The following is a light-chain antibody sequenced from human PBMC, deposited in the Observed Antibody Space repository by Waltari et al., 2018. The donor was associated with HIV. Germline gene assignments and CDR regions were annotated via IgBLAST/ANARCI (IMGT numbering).Light chain of an antibody. CDR3: CSYAGNYSYV. V-gene: IGLV2-11*01. CDR1: SSDVGDSTY. CDR2: DVR. Sequence: QSALTQPRSVSGSPGQSVTISCTGTSSDVGDSTYVSWYRQNPGTVPQLMIYDVRKPPSGVPDRVSGSRSGNTASLTISGLQAEDEADYCCCSYAGNYSYVFGSGSRVTVL. J-gene: IGLJ1*01.